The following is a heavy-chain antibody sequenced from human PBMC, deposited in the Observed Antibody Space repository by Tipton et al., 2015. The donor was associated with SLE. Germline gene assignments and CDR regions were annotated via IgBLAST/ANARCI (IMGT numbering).Heavy chain of an antibody. D-gene: IGHD5-18*01. CDR3: ARWIPLTGINV. J-gene: IGHJ6*02. CDR2: IHHRGST. Sequence: SLRLSCAVSGGSIISSNWWSWVRQPPGKGLEYIGEIHHRGSTNYKSSLRGRVTISVDKSKNQFSLKLTSVTAADTAVYYCARWIPLTGINVWGQGATVTVSS. CDR1: GGSIISSNW. V-gene: IGHV4-4*02.